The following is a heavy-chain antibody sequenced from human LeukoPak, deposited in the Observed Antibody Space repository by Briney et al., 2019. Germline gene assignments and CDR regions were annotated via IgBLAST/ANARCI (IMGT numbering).Heavy chain of an antibody. Sequence: PSETLSLTCIVSGGSISSSSYYWGWIRQPPGKGLEWIGSIYYSGSTYYNPSLKSRVTISVDTSNNQFSLNLSSVTAADTAVYYCARARGTVTTRGSGKYYFVYWGQGTLVTVSS. D-gene: IGHD4-17*01. CDR1: GGSISSSSYY. CDR3: ARARGTVTTRGSGKYYFVY. V-gene: IGHV4-39*02. J-gene: IGHJ4*02. CDR2: IYYSGST.